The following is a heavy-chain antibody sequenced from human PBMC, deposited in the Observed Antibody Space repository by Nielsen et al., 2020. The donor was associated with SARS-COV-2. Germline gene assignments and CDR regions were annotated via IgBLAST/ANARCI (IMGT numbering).Heavy chain of an antibody. J-gene: IGHJ6*02. V-gene: IGHV3-30*03. D-gene: IGHD6-13*01. CDR1: GFTFSSYG. CDR2: ISYDGSNK. CDR3: ARDRDDSSSWYYYGMDV. Sequence: GGSLRLSCAASGFTFSSYGMHWVRQAPGKGLEWVAVISYDGSNKYYADSVKGRFTISRDNSKNTLYLQMNSLRAEDTAVYYCARDRDDSSSWYYYGMDVWGQGTTVTVSS.